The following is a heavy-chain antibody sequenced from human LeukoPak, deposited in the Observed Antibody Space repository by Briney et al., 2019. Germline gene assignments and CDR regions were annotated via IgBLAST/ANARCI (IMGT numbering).Heavy chain of an antibody. CDR1: GFTVSTNY. CDR2: MYTLGNT. V-gene: IGHV3-66*01. D-gene: IGHD1-26*01. CDR3: AREKVGASYDAFDI. Sequence: PGGSLRLSCAASGFTVSTNYMTWIRQAPGKGLEWVSVMYTLGNTNYADSVRGRFTISRDNAKNSLYLQMNSLRAEDTAVYYCAREKVGASYDAFDIWGQGTLVTVSS. J-gene: IGHJ3*02.